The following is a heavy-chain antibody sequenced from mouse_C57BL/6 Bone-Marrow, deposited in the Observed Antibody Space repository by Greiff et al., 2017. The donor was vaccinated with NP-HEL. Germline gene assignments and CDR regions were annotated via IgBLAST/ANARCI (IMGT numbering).Heavy chain of an antibody. CDR2: IYPRSGNT. J-gene: IGHJ3*02. V-gene: IGHV1-81*01. D-gene: IGHD2-4*01. Sequence: QVQLKESGAELARPGASVKLSCKASGYTFTSYGISWVKQRTGQGLEWIGEIYPRSGNTYYNEKFKGKATLTADKSSSTAYMELRSLTSEDSAVYLCARSKRGLRLCFGYWGRGTLVTVSA. CDR3: ARSKRGLRLCFGY. CDR1: GYTFTSYG.